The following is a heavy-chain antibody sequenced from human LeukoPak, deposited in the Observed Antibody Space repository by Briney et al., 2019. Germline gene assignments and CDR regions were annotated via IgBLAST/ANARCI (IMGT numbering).Heavy chain of an antibody. Sequence: SQTLSLTCTVSGRPISHYYWSWIRQPAGKGLEWMDRISITGSTNYNSPLKSRVTMSIATSKNQFSLRLSSVTTADTAVYYCARAPPVLAHFDIWGQGTMVTVSS. CDR1: GRPISHYY. CDR3: ARAPPVLAHFDI. J-gene: IGHJ3*02. CDR2: ISITGST. D-gene: IGHD3-3*01. V-gene: IGHV4-4*07.